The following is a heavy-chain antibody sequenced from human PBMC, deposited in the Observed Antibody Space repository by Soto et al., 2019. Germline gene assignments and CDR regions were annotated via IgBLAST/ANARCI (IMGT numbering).Heavy chain of an antibody. J-gene: IGHJ2*01. CDR2: ITSSGDFT. Sequence: EVQLLESGGGLVQAGGSLRLSCAASGLAINTYGMSWVRQAPGRGLEWVSGITSSGDFTYYGDSVRGRFSISRDESKHALYLQMRNLRAEDTAVYHCVSAKGISLYEWYFDLWGRVTPVTVSS. V-gene: IGHV3-23*01. CDR3: VSAKGISLYEWYFDL. D-gene: IGHD2-8*01. CDR1: GLAINTYG.